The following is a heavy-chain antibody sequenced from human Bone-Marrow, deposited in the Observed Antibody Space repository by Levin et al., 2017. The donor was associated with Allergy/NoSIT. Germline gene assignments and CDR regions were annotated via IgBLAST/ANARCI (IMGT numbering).Heavy chain of an antibody. CDR1: GFTFSSYG. J-gene: IGHJ4*02. CDR3: ARDGSEYYCSSTSCYWMDY. D-gene: IGHD2-2*01. Sequence: GGSLRLSCAASGFTFSSYGMHWVRQAPGKGLEWVAVIWYDGSNKYYADSVKGRFTISRDNSKNTLYLQMNSLRAEDTAVYYCARDGSEYYCSSTSCYWMDYWGQGTLVTVSS. V-gene: IGHV3-33*01. CDR2: IWYDGSNK.